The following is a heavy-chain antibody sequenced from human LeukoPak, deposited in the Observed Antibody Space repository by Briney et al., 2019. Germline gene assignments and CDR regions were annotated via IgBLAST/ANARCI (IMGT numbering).Heavy chain of an antibody. CDR3: ARGEAYSSGQGVFGY. Sequence: GGSLRLSCAASGFTFSSYWMSWVRQAPGKGLEWVANIKKDGSEKYYVDSVKGRFTISRDNAKNSLYLQMNSLRAEDTAVYYCARGEAYSSGQGVFGYWGQGTLVTVSS. V-gene: IGHV3-7*01. J-gene: IGHJ4*02. CDR2: IKKDGSEK. CDR1: GFTFSSYW. D-gene: IGHD6-25*01.